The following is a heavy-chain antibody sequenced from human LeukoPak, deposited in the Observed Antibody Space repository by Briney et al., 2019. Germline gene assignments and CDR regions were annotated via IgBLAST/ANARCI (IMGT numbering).Heavy chain of an antibody. Sequence: SETLSLTCAVSGGSISSGGYSWSWIRQPPGKGLEWIGYIYHSGSTNYNPSLKSRVTISVDTSKNQFSLKLSSVTAADTAVYYCASTGSGPAWFDPWGQGTLVTVSS. V-gene: IGHV4-30-2*01. CDR3: ASTGSGPAWFDP. CDR2: IYHSGST. J-gene: IGHJ5*02. D-gene: IGHD2-15*01. CDR1: GGSISSGGYS.